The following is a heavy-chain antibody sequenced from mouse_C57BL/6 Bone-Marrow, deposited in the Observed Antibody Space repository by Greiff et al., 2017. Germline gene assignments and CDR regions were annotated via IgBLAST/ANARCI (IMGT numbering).Heavy chain of an antibody. Sequence: EVKLVESGEGLVKPGGSLKLSCEASGFTFSSYAMSWVRQTPGQRLEWVAYISRGGDYIYYAETVKGRFTIARDNARNTLYMQMSSLKSEDSAMYYCTRDQDDGDYSAMDYWGQGTSVTVSA. D-gene: IGHD2-3*01. CDR1: GFTFSSYA. CDR3: TRDQDDGDYSAMDY. J-gene: IGHJ4*01. CDR2: ISRGGDYI. V-gene: IGHV5-9-1*02.